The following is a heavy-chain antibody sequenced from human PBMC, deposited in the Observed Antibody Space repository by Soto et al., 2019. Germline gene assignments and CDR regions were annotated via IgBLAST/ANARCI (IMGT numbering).Heavy chain of an antibody. CDR1: GFTFSSYG. V-gene: IGHV3-30*18. CDR3: ANPFIYDPNWFDP. D-gene: IGHD3-3*01. J-gene: IGHJ5*02. CDR2: ISYDGSNK. Sequence: GGSLRLSCAASGFTFSSYGMHWVRQAPGKGLEWVAVISYDGSNKYYADSVKGRFTISRDNSKNTLYLQMNSLRAEDTAVYYCANPFIYDPNWFDPWGQGTLVTVSS.